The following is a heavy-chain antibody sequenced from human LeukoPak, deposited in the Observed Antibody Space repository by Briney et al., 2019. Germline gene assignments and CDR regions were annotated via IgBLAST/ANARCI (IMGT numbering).Heavy chain of an antibody. V-gene: IGHV1-69*13. CDR2: IIPIFGTA. CDR1: GGTFSSYA. CDR3: ARGWLAETMVVTPYNY. D-gene: IGHD4-23*01. Sequence: ASVKVSCKASGGTFSSYAISWVRQAPGQGLEWMGGIIPIFGTAHYAQKFQGRVTITADESTSTAYMELSSLRSEDTAVYYCARGWLAETMVVTPYNYWGQGTPVTVSS. J-gene: IGHJ4*02.